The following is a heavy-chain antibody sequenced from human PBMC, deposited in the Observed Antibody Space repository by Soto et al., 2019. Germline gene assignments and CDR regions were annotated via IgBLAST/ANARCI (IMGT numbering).Heavy chain of an antibody. D-gene: IGHD4-4*01. J-gene: IGHJ5*01. CDR1: GDSVTRANAY. CDR3: ATLQPPGWIDA. V-gene: IGHV4-61*01. Sequence: QVRLQESGPGLVKPSETLSLTCSVSGDSVTRANAYWIWLRQAPGKGLEWIGYLYNSGSTNYKPSLRSRVSLSLDTSTPPFSVHLTSVTTADSAIFSCATLQPPGWIDAWGHGTLVAVS. CDR2: LYNSGST.